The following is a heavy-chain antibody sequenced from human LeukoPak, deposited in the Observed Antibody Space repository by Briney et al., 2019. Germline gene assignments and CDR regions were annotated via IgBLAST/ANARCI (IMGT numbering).Heavy chain of an antibody. CDR2: ISGSGGST. Sequence: GGSRRLSCAASGFTFSSYAMSWGRQAPGKGLEWVSAISGSGGSTYYADSVKGRFTISRDNSKNTLYLQMNSLRAEDTAVYYCAKFLPTHIVVANYYFDYWGQGTLVTVSS. CDR3: AKFLPTHIVVANYYFDY. CDR1: GFTFSSYA. D-gene: IGHD2-21*01. V-gene: IGHV3-23*01. J-gene: IGHJ4*02.